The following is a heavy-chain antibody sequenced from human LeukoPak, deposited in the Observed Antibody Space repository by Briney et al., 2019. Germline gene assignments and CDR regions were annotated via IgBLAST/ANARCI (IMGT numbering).Heavy chain of an antibody. Sequence: SETLSLTCTVSGGSISSYYWRWIRQPAGKGLEWIGYIYYSGSTNYNPSLKSRVTISVDTSKNQFSLKLSSVTAADTAVYYCARDCSSTSCYHSAFDIWGQGTMVTVSS. CDR1: GGSISSYY. V-gene: IGHV4-59*01. J-gene: IGHJ3*02. CDR3: ARDCSSTSCYHSAFDI. D-gene: IGHD2-2*01. CDR2: IYYSGST.